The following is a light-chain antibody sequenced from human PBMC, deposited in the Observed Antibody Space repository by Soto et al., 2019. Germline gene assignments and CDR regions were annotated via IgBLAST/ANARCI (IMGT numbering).Light chain of an antibody. CDR1: SSDVGGYNH. CDR2: DVS. J-gene: IGLJ3*02. Sequence: QSALTQPASVSGSPGQSITIACTGTSSDVGGYNHVSWYQVHPCKAPRLVIYDVSIRPPAVSDRFSGSTSGNTASLTISGLQAEDEADYYCSSYTATRTVVFGGGTKVTVL. CDR3: SSYTATRTVV. V-gene: IGLV2-14*03.